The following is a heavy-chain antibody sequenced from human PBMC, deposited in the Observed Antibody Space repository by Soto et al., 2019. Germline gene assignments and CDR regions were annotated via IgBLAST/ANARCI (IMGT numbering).Heavy chain of an antibody. CDR3: ARRRHYYGSGSPGYFDY. V-gene: IGHV4-30-2*01. CDR1: GGSISSGGYS. J-gene: IGHJ4*02. CDR2: IYHSGST. Sequence: PSETLSLTCAASGGSISSGGYSWSWIRQPPGKGLEWIGYIYHSGSTYYNPSLKSRVTISVDRSKNQFSLKLSSVTAADTAVYYCARRRHYYGSGSPGYFDYWGQGTLATVSS. D-gene: IGHD3-10*01.